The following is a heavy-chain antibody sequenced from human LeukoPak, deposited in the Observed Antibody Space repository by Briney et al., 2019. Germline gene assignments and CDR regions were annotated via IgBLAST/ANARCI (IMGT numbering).Heavy chain of an antibody. Sequence: SETLSLTCTVSGGSISSSSYYWGWIRQPPGKGLEWIGSIYYSGSTYYNPSLKSRVTISADTSKNQFSLKLSSVTAADTAVYYCARFTKVDSSSWPDYWGQGTLVTVSS. J-gene: IGHJ4*02. CDR3: ARFTKVDSSSWPDY. D-gene: IGHD6-13*01. CDR2: IYYSGST. V-gene: IGHV4-39*01. CDR1: GGSISSSSYY.